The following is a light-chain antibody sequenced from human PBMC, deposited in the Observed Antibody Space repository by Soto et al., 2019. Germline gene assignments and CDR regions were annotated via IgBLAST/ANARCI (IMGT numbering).Light chain of an antibody. Sequence: QSALTQPASVSGSPGQSITISCTGTSSDVGGYNYVSWYQQHPGRAPKLIIYDVSHRPSGVSDRFSGSKSGNTASLTISGLQAEDEADYFCGSYRSGISWVFGGGTKVTVL. CDR2: DVS. CDR1: SSDVGGYNY. J-gene: IGLJ3*02. V-gene: IGLV2-14*01. CDR3: GSYRSGISWV.